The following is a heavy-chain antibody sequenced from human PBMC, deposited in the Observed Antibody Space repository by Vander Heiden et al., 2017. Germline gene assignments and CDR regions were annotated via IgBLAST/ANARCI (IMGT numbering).Heavy chain of an antibody. CDR2: ISGSGGST. CDR3: AKDHSSSSSWYYYYYGMDV. D-gene: IGHD6-13*01. V-gene: IGHV3-23*01. J-gene: IGHJ6*02. Sequence: EVPLLESGGGLVQPGGSLRLSWAASGFNFTSYALGWVRQAPGKGLEWVSAISGSGGSTYYADSVKGRFTISRDNSKNTLYLQMNSLRAEDTAVYYCAKDHSSSSSWYYYYYGMDVWGQGTTVTVSS. CDR1: GFNFTSYA.